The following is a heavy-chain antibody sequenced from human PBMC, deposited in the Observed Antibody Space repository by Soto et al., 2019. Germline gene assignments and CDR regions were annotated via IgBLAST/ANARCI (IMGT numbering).Heavy chain of an antibody. CDR1: GGTVSKHA. Sequence: QEELVQSAAEVNKPGSSVKVSCKASGGTVSKHAISWVRQAPGQGVEWMGGIISIFGTPDYAQKFQDRVTITADTSTDTAYMELRSLRSEDTAVYYCAKFDDGDYVGWFGTWGQGTLVTVSS. CDR2: IISIFGTP. CDR3: AKFDDGDYVGWFGT. J-gene: IGHJ5*02. D-gene: IGHD4-17*01. V-gene: IGHV1-69*06.